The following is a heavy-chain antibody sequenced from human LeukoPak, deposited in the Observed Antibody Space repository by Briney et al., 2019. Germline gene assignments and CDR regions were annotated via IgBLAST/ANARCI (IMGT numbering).Heavy chain of an antibody. CDR3: ASTFGGVIVLPIDY. CDR1: GFTFSSYG. J-gene: IGHJ4*02. Sequence: GGSLRLSCAASGFTFSSYGMHWVRQAPGKGLEWVAFIRYDGSNKYYADSVKGRFTISRDNSKNTLYLQMNSLRAEDTAVYYCASTFGGVIVLPIDYWGQGTLVTVSS. V-gene: IGHV3-30*02. D-gene: IGHD3-16*02. CDR2: IRYDGSNK.